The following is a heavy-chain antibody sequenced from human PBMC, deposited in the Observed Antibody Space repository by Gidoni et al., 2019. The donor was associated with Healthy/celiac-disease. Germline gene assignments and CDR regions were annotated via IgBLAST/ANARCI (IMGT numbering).Heavy chain of an antibody. CDR3: AREGYYFDY. CDR1: GFTFSSHA. CDR2: ISYDGSKK. V-gene: IGHV3-30-3*01. J-gene: IGHJ4*02. Sequence: QVQPVETGGGEDQPGRSLRPACAAAGFTFSSHAMHWVRPAPGKGLEWVAVISYDGSKKYYADSVEGRFTISRDNSKNTLYLHMHSLGAEDTAVYYCAREGYYFDYWGQGTLVTVSS.